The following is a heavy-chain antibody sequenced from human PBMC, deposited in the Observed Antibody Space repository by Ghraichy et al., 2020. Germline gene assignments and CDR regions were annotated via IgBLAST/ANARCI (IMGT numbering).Heavy chain of an antibody. CDR2: ISPKNGVP. V-gene: IGHV1-2*06. J-gene: IGHJ4*02. Sequence: ASVKVSCAASGYTFTAYSIHWQRQAPGQGVEWMGRISPKNGVPNYAKNFQGRVTMTRDTSIATAYMELSRLTSDDTAVYFCARGYCDGGPCTLRPYFDYWGQGTLVTVSS. D-gene: IGHD2-21*01. CDR1: GYTFTAYS. CDR3: ARGYCDGGPCTLRPYFDY.